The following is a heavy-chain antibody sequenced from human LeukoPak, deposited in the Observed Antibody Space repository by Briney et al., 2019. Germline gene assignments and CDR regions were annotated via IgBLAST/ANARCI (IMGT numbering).Heavy chain of an antibody. J-gene: IGHJ4*02. D-gene: IGHD2-2*01. CDR3: ARVRSTTSYFYFDY. Sequence: GGSLRLSCAASGFTFSTYGMHWVRQAPGKGLEWLAIIWFDGSNKYYADSVKDRFTISRDNSKNTLYLQMNSQRAEDTAVYYCARVRSTTSYFYFDYWGQGTLVTVSS. CDR1: GFTFSTYG. CDR2: IWFDGSNK. V-gene: IGHV3-33*08.